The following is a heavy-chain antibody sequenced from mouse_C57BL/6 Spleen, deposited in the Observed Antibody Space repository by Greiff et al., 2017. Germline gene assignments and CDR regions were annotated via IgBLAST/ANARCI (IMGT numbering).Heavy chain of an antibody. Sequence: QVQLQQSGAELMKPGASVKLSCKATGYTFTGYWIEWVKQRPGHGLEWIGEILPGSGSTNYNEKFKGKATFTADTSSNTAYMQLSSLTTEDSAIYYCAREGDPDSSGRLVYYAMDYWGQGTSVTVSS. D-gene: IGHD3-2*02. CDR1: GYTFTGYW. V-gene: IGHV1-9*01. CDR3: AREGDPDSSGRLVYYAMDY. CDR2: ILPGSGST. J-gene: IGHJ4*01.